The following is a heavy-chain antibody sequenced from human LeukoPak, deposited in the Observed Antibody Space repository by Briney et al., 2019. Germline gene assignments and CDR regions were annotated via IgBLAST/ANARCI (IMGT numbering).Heavy chain of an antibody. CDR1: GSTFSNYW. V-gene: IGHV3-74*01. CDR2: IKGDGSHT. D-gene: IGHD3-9*01. Sequence: PGGSLRLSCAASGSTFSNYWMHWVRQAPGKGLVWVSRIKGDGSHTIYADSVKGRFTISRDNAKNTLYLQMKSLRAEDTAVYYCVRDWDHFDFDSWGLGTLVTVSS. J-gene: IGHJ5*01. CDR3: VRDWDHFDFDS.